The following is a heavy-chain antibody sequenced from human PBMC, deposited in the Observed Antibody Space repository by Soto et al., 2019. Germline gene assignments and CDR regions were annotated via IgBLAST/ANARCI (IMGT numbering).Heavy chain of an antibody. CDR3: ARVTYYYDSSGYTGRAAFDI. Sequence: QVQLQQWGAGLLKPSETLSLTCAVYGGSFSGYYWSWIRQPPGKGLEWIGEINHSGSTNYNPSLKSRVTISVDTSKNQLSLKLISVTAADTAVYYCARVTYYYDSSGYTGRAAFDIWGQGTMVTVSS. CDR2: INHSGST. V-gene: IGHV4-34*01. CDR1: GGSFSGYY. D-gene: IGHD3-22*01. J-gene: IGHJ3*02.